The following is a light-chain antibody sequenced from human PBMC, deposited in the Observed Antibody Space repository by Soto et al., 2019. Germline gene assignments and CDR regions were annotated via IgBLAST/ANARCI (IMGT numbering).Light chain of an antibody. Sequence: QSALTQPASVSGSPEQSITISCTGTSSDVGGYNYVSWDQQHPGKAPKLMIYDVSNRPSGVSNRFSGSKSGNTASLTISGLQAEHEADYYCSSYTSSSTLVFGGGTKLTVL. CDR2: DVS. CDR1: SSDVGGYNY. J-gene: IGLJ2*01. CDR3: SSYTSSSTLV. V-gene: IGLV2-14*01.